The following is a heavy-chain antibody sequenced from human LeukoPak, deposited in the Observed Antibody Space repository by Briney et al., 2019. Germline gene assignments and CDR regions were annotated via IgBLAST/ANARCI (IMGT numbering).Heavy chain of an antibody. V-gene: IGHV4-34*01. Sequence: SETLSLTCAVYGGSFSGYYWSWIRQPPGKGLEWIGEINHSGSTNYNPSLKSRVTISVDTSKNQFSLKLSSVTAADTAVYYCARDLSGSKSDYWGQGTLVTVSS. CDR1: GGSFSGYY. CDR3: ARDLSGSKSDY. CDR2: INHSGST. J-gene: IGHJ4*02. D-gene: IGHD1-26*01.